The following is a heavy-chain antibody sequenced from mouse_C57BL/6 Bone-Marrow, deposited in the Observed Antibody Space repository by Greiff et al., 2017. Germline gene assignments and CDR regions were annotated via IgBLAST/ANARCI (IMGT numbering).Heavy chain of an antibody. CDR1: GYTFTSYG. J-gene: IGHJ3*01. CDR3: ARWKNWDRFAY. Sequence: QVQLQQSGAELARPGASVKLSCKASGYTFTSYGISWVKQRTGQGLEWIGEIYPRSGNTYYNEKFKGKATLTADKSYSTAYMELRSLTSEDSAVYFCARWKNWDRFAYWGQGTLVTVSA. V-gene: IGHV1-81*01. D-gene: IGHD4-1*01. CDR2: IYPRSGNT.